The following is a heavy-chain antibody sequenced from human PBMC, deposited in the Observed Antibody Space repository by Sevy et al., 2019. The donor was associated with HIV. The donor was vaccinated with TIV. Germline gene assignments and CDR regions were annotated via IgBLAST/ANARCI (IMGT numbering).Heavy chain of an antibody. V-gene: IGHV3-21*01. CDR2: ISSSNNYI. J-gene: IGHJ4*02. CDR3: ARDLREYSSSSKYYFDY. Sequence: GGSLRLSCAASGFTFSSYSMNWVRQAPGKGLEWVSSISSSNNYIYYADSLKGRFTISRDNAKNSLYLQMNSLRAEDTAVYDGARDLREYSSSSKYYFDYWGQGILVTVSS. D-gene: IGHD6-6*01. CDR1: GFTFSSYS.